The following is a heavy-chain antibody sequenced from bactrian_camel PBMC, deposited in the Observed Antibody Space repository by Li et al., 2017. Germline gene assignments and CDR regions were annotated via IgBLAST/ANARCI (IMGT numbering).Heavy chain of an antibody. V-gene: IGHV3S28*01. Sequence: QLVESGGGSVQDGESLRLSCAISGYTDSRYCMGWFRQAPGKEREGVASIYTRTGTTYYADSVKGRFTISQDNAKNPLYLQMNSLKSEGTAVYYCAATDGWLPSSLGQGTQVTVS. J-gene: IGHJ4*01. CDR1: GYTDSRYC. D-gene: IGHD1*01. CDR2: IYTRTGTT.